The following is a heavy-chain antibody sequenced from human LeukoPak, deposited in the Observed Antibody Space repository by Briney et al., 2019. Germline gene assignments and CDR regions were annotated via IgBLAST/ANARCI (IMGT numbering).Heavy chain of an antibody. D-gene: IGHD5-12*01. CDR1: GYSISSGYY. CDR2: IYHSGST. Sequence: SETLSLTCAVSGYSISSGYYWGWIRQPPGKGLEWTGSIYHSGSTYYNPSLKSRVTISVDTSKNQFSLKLSSVTAADTAVYYCSSACYHCLVDYWGQGTLVTVSS. J-gene: IGHJ4*02. V-gene: IGHV4-38-2*01. CDR3: SSACYHCLVDY.